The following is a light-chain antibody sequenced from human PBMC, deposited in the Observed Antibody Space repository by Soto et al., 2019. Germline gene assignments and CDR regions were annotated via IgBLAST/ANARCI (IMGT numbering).Light chain of an antibody. CDR2: FAS. Sequence: VMTQSPATLSVSPGERAALSCRASQSVSTNLAWYQQKPGQPPRLLIYFASTRATAVPARFTAGGSGTQFTLTISSLQSDDLAVYYCQQYDKWPRTFAQGTK. J-gene: IGKJ1*01. CDR3: QQYDKWPRT. V-gene: IGKV3-15*01. CDR1: QSVSTN.